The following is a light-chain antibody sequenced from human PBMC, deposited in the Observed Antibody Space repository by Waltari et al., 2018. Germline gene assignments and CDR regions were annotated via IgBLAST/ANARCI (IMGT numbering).Light chain of an antibody. CDR1: ALPKKY. V-gene: IGLV3-10*01. Sequence: SYELTQPPSVSVSPGQTARITCSGDALPKKYAYWYQQKSGQAPMMVIYEDSQRPSGIPERFSGSSSGTVATLTISGAQVEDEADYYCYSTDSSGNHTVFGGGTKLTVL. CDR3: YSTDSSGNHTV. CDR2: EDS. J-gene: IGLJ2*01.